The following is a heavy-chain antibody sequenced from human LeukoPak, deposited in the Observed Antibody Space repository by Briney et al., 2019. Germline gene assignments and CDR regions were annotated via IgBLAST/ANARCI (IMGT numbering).Heavy chain of an antibody. CDR3: ARGRYYDSSGYYY. J-gene: IGHJ4*02. V-gene: IGHV1-8*01. CDR2: MNPNSGNT. CDR1: GYTFTSYD. Sequence: ASVKVSCKASGYTFTSYDINWVRQATGXXXXWMGWMNPNSGNTGYAQKFQGRVTMTRNTSISTAYMELSSLRSEDTAVYYCARGRYYDSSGYYYWGQGTLVTVSS. D-gene: IGHD3-22*01.